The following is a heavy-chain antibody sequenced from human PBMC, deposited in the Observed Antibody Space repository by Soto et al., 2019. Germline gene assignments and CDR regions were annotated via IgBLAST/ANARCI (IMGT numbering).Heavy chain of an antibody. J-gene: IGHJ4*02. CDR1: GYNFFNYD. D-gene: IGHD3-10*01. V-gene: IGHV1-8*02. CDR2: VNPNNGDT. Sequence: QVQLVQSGAELKKPGASVKVSCKASGYNFFNYDMNWVRQATGQGPEWIGWVNPNNGDTGYGVRFQGRVTLTTDISTTTAYMDLTSLRLDDTAIYYCAKVSRRGSAIDFDYWGQGTLITVSS. CDR3: AKVSRRGSAIDFDY.